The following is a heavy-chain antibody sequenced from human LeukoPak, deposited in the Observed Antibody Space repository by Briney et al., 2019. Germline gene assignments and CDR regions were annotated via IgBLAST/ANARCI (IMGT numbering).Heavy chain of an antibody. CDR3: ARRSGEGYFDC. Sequence: GGSLRLSCAASGFTVSSNYMTWVRQAPGKRLEWLSVIYSGGDTYYADSVKGRFTISRDNSKNTLYLQVNSLRAEDTAVYYCARRSGEGYFDCWGQGTLVTVSS. V-gene: IGHV3-66*01. CDR1: GFTVSSNY. CDR2: IYSGGDT. D-gene: IGHD1-26*01. J-gene: IGHJ4*02.